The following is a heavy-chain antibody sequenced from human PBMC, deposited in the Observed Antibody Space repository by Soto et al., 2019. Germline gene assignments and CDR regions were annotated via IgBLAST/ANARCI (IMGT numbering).Heavy chain of an antibody. V-gene: IGHV1-18*01. CDR2: ISAYNGNT. J-gene: IGHJ6*02. D-gene: IGHD3-3*01. CDR1: GYTFTSYG. Sequence: GASVKVTCKASGYTFTSYGISWVRQAPGQGLEWMGWISAYNGNTNYAQKLQGRVTMTTDTSTSTAYMELRSLRSDDTAVYYCARDNNYVFWSGYYSYYYYYGMDVWGQGTTVTVSS. CDR3: ARDNNYVFWSGYYSYYYYYGMDV.